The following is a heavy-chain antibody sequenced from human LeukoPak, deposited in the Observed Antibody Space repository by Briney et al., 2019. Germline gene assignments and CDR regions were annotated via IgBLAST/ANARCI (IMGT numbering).Heavy chain of an antibody. V-gene: IGHV3-23*01. CDR3: VKGLAVPGSPDF. CDR1: GLTFTNSA. J-gene: IGHJ4*02. CDR2: ISGSGGNT. D-gene: IGHD6-19*01. Sequence: GGSLRLSCAASGLTFTNSAMTWVRQAPGKGLEWVSTISGSGGNTYYAESVKGRFTISRDNSENTLDLQMNSLRAQDTAVYYCVKGLAVPGSPDFWGQGTLVTVSS.